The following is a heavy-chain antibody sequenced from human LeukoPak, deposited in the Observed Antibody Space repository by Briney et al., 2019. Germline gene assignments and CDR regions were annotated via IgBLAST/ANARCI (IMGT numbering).Heavy chain of an antibody. CDR2: ISGSGGST. J-gene: IGHJ4*02. CDR3: AKAQYYDSSGYLGY. Sequence: GGSLRLSCAASGFTFSSYGMSWVRQAPGKGLEWVSAISGSGGSTYYADSVKGRFTISRDNSKNTLYLQMNSLRAEDTAVYYCAKAQYYDSSGYLGYWGQGTLVTVSP. CDR1: GFTFSSYG. D-gene: IGHD3-22*01. V-gene: IGHV3-23*01.